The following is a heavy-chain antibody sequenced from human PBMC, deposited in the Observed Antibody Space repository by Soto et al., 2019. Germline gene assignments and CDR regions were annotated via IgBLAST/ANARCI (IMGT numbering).Heavy chain of an antibody. D-gene: IGHD3-16*01. CDR2: LSPYSGNT. CDR3: AMVDNYVTPTPQDV. Sequence: QVQLVQSGDEVRKPGSSVKVSCKASGYIFVNYGIAWVRQAPGQGLEWMGWLSPYSGNTHYASKVQGRLTMTTDTSTSTAYMDLGSLTSGATAVYYCAMVDNYVTPTPQDVWGQGTTVTVSS. CDR1: GYIFVNYG. V-gene: IGHV1-18*01. J-gene: IGHJ6*02.